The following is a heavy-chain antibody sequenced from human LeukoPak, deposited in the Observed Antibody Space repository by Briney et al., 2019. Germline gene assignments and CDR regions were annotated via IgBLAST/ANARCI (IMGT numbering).Heavy chain of an antibody. CDR1: GGSISSYY. D-gene: IGHD3-10*01. V-gene: IGHV4-59*01. Sequence: SETLSLTCTVSGGSISSYYWSWIRQPPGKGLEWIGYIYYSGSTNYNPPLKSRVTISVDTSKNQFSLKLSSVTAADTAVYYCAIAGYYGSGSRYYFDYWGQGTLVTVSS. CDR3: AIAGYYGSGSRYYFDY. CDR2: IYYSGST. J-gene: IGHJ4*02.